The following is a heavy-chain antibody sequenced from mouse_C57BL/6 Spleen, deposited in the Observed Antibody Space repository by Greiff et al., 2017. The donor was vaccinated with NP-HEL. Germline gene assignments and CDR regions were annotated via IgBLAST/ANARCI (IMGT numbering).Heavy chain of an antibody. CDR2: ISNGGGST. D-gene: IGHD1-1*01. V-gene: IGHV5-12*01. CDR3: ARYYYGTYYAMDY. CDR1: GFTFSDYY. J-gene: IGHJ4*01. Sequence: EVKVVESGGGLVQPGGSLKLSCAASGFTFSDYYMYWVRQTPEKRLEWVAYISNGGGSTYYPDTVKGRFTISRDNAKNTLYLQMSRLKSEDTAMYYCARYYYGTYYAMDYWGQGTSVTVSS.